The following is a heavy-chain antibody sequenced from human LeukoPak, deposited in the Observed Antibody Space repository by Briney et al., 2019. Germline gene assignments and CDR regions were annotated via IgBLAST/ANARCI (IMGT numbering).Heavy chain of an antibody. V-gene: IGHV4-39*07. Sequence: SETLSLTCTVSGGSTSSSSYYWGWIRQPPERGLERVGCIYNSGSTYYTPSLKCRVTISVDTSKNQISLKLSSVTDADTAVYYCERVRSYIYYYYYMDVWGKGTTVTVSS. J-gene: IGHJ6*03. CDR1: GGSTSSSSYY. CDR2: IYNSGST. D-gene: IGHD1-26*01. CDR3: ERVRSYIYYYYYMDV.